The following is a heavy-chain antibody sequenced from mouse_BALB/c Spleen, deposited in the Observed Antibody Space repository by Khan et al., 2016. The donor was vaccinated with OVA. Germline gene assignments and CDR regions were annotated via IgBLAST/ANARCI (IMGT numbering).Heavy chain of an antibody. CDR3: ARDTTVESYWYFDV. Sequence: QVQLEESGPGLVAPSQSLSITCTVSGFSLTSYGVHWVRQPPGKGLEWLGVIWAGGSTNYNSALLSRLSISKDNSKSQVFLKMNSLQIDDTAMYYCARDTTVESYWYFDVWGAGTTVTVSS. V-gene: IGHV2-9*02. CDR2: IWAGGST. D-gene: IGHD1-1*01. J-gene: IGHJ1*01. CDR1: GFSLTSYG.